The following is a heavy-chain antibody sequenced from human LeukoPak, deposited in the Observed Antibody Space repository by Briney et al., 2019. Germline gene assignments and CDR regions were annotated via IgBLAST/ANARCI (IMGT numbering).Heavy chain of an antibody. Sequence: SETLSLTCTVSGGSISSGGYYWSWIRQHPGKGLEWIGYIYYSGSTNYNPSLKSRVTISIDKSKNQFSLKLSSVSAADTAVYYCTLYDSSGYYPELWGQGTLVTVSS. J-gene: IGHJ1*01. CDR3: TLYDSSGYYPEL. CDR1: GGSISSGGYY. D-gene: IGHD3-22*01. V-gene: IGHV4-31*09. CDR2: IYYSGST.